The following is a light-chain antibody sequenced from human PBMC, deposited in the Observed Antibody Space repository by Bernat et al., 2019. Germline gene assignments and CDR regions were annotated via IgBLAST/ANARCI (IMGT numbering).Light chain of an antibody. V-gene: IGLV3-25*03. CDR3: QSDDSSGSVV. CDR1: ALPKQY. CDR2: KDS. J-gene: IGLJ2*01. Sequence: SYELTQPPSVSVSPGQTARITCSGGALPKQYAYWYQQKPGQAPVLVIYKDSERHSGIHERFSGSRSGTTVTLTISGVQAEDEADYYCQSDDSSGSVVFGGGTKLTVL.